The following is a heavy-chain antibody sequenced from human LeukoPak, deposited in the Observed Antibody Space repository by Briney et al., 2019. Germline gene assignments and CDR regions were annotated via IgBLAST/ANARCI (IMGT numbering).Heavy chain of an antibody. D-gene: IGHD2-15*01. CDR2: IYSSGST. V-gene: IGHV4-59*08. CDR3: ARRYCSDGSCYSSLDF. J-gene: IGHJ4*02. Sequence: SETLSLTCTVSGGSISSYYWSWIRQPPGKGLEWIGYIYSSGSTTYNPSLKSRVTISVDTSKDQFSLKLSSVTAADTAVYYCARRYCSDGSCYSSLDFWGQGTLVTVSS. CDR1: GGSISSYY.